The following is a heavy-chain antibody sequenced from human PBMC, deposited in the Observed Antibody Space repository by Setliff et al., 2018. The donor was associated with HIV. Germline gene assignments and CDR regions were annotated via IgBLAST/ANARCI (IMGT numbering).Heavy chain of an antibody. D-gene: IGHD3-9*01. Sequence: ASVKVSCKVSGYTLTELSIHWVRQAPGEGLEWMGGFDPEDNETVYAEKFQGRVTMTEDTSPDTAYMALSSLRSEDTAMYYCATSSFYDILTAPTPGVFDIWGQGTMVTVSS. CDR1: GYTLTELS. J-gene: IGHJ3*02. V-gene: IGHV1-24*01. CDR2: FDPEDNET. CDR3: ATSSFYDILTAPTPGVFDI.